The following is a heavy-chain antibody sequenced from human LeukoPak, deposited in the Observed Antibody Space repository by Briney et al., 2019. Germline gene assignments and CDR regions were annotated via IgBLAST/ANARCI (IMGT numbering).Heavy chain of an antibody. CDR2: ISFDVSNK. CDR1: GFSFSSYA. CDR3: ARGGGRYRSSTICPSFDS. D-gene: IGHD2-2*01. V-gene: IGHV3-30-3*01. Sequence: AGGSLRLSCAASGFSFSSYAMHWVRQAPGKGLEWVAGISFDVSNKYYADSVEGRFTISRDNSKNTLSLQMNGLRAEDAAVYYCARGGGRYRSSTICPSFDSWGQGILVTVSS. J-gene: IGHJ4*02.